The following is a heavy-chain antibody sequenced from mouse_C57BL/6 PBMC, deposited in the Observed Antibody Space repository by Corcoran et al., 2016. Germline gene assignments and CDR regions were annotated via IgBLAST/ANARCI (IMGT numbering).Heavy chain of an antibody. D-gene: IGHD1-1*01. CDR2: IYPRSGNT. CDR1: GYTFTSYG. CDR3: SRTDYYGSSYDLCAY. V-gene: IGHV1-81*01. J-gene: IGHJ3*01. Sequence: QVQLQQSGAELARPGASVKMSCKASGYTFTSYGISWVKQRTGQGLEWIGEIYPRSGNTYYNEKFKGKATLTADTSSSTAYMELRSLTSEDSAVYFLSRTDYYGSSYDLCAYWGQGTLVTVSA.